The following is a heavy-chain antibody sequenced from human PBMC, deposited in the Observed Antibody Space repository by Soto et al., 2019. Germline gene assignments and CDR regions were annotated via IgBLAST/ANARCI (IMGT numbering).Heavy chain of an antibody. V-gene: IGHV1-2*02. CDR3: AKVIDDYGDLDVFDI. CDR1: GYTFTAYF. J-gene: IGHJ3*02. CDR2: INPNSGGT. D-gene: IGHD4-17*01. Sequence: QMQLVQSGAEVKKPGASVKVSCKASGYTFTAYFMHWVRQAPGKGLEWMGKINPNSGGTNYAQKFQGRVTMTRDTSISTAYMELCRLRSDDTAVYYCAKVIDDYGDLDVFDIWGQGTVVTVSS.